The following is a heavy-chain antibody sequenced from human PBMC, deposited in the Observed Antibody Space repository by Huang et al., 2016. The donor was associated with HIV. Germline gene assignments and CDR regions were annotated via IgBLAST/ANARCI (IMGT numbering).Heavy chain of an antibody. Sequence: QLQLQESGPGLVRPSETLSLICSVSGGSITDSNYYWGWFRQPPGKGLEWIGSIYYSGDPDYNPSLKSRVTMSVDTSKTRFSLDIRSVAVADTAIYYCARHFGSWSGYFDSWGQGTLVPVSS. V-gene: IGHV4-39*01. D-gene: IGHD3-10*01. J-gene: IGHJ4*02. CDR1: GGSITDSNYY. CDR3: ARHFGSWSGYFDS. CDR2: IYYSGDP.